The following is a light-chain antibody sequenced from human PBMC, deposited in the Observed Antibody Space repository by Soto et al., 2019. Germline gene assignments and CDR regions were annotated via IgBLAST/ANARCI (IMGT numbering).Light chain of an antibody. CDR2: DNN. CDR3: RSYDRSLSGFYV. Sequence: QSVLTQPPSVSGAVGQTVTISCTGSSSNIGAGYDVHWHQQLPGTAPKLLIFDNNKRPSGVPDRFSGSKSGTSASLAITGLQAEDEADYYCRSYDRSLSGFYVFGTGTKLTVL. CDR1: SSNIGAGYD. J-gene: IGLJ1*01. V-gene: IGLV1-40*01.